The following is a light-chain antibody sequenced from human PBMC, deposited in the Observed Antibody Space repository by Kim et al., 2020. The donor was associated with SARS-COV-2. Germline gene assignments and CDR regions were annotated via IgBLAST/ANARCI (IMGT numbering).Light chain of an antibody. Sequence: QSALTQPASVSGSPGQSITISCTGTSSDVGGYNYVSWYQQHPGEAPKLMIYDVSNRPSGVSNRFSGSKSGNTASLTISGLQAEDEADYYCTSYRSSTTLQVFGTGTKVTVL. J-gene: IGLJ1*01. CDR2: DVS. V-gene: IGLV2-14*03. CDR1: SSDVGGYNY. CDR3: TSYRSSTTLQV.